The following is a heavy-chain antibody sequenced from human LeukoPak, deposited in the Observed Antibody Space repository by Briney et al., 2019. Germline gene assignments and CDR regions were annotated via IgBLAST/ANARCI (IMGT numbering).Heavy chain of an antibody. CDR3: ARRLLPSSGNSYFDY. CDR2: IHYSGST. D-gene: IGHD3-10*01. Sequence: SETLSLTCAVYGGSFSGYYWSWIRQPPGKGLECIGYIHYSGSTNYNPSLKSRVTISADTSMNQFSLKVSSVTATDTAVYYCARRLLPSSGNSYFDYWGQGTLVTVSS. V-gene: IGHV4-59*01. J-gene: IGHJ4*02. CDR1: GGSFSGYY.